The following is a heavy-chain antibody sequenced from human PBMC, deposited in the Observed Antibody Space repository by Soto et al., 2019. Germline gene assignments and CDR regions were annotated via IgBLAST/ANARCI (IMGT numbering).Heavy chain of an antibody. CDR1: GGSVSSGSYY. CDR3: ARGTSWQLPFDY. CDR2: IYYSGST. V-gene: IGHV4-61*01. J-gene: IGHJ4*02. Sequence: KPSETLSLTCTVSGGSVSSGSYYWSWIRQPPGKGLEWIGYIYYSGSTNYNPSLKSRVTISGDTSKNQFSLKVSSVTAADTAVYYCARGTSWQLPFDYWGQGTLVTVSS. D-gene: IGHD6-13*01.